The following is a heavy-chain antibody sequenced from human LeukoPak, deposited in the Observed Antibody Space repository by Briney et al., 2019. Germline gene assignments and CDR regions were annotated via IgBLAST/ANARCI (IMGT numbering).Heavy chain of an antibody. D-gene: IGHD1-26*01. CDR3: ARRHSGSYSFDY. CDR1: GFSFTNYW. Sequence: GESLKISCKGSGFSFTNYWIGWVRQMPGKGLEWMGIIYPADSDTTYSPSFQGQVTISADRSISTAYLQWSSLKASDTAMYYCARRHSGSYSFDYWGQGTLVTVSS. J-gene: IGHJ4*02. CDR2: IYPADSDT. V-gene: IGHV5-51*01.